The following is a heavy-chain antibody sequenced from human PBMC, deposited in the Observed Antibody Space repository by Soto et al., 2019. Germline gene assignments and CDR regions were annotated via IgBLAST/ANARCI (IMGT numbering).Heavy chain of an antibody. D-gene: IGHD3-10*01. CDR1: GGSFSGYY. J-gene: IGHJ6*02. CDR2: INHSGST. V-gene: IGHV4-34*01. CDR3: ARGTGYYGSGSYYRGYGMDV. Sequence: QVQLQQWGAGLLKPSETLSLTCAVYGGSFSGYYWSWIRQPPGKGLEWIGEINHSGSTNYNPSLKSRVTISVDTSKNQFSLKLSSVTAADTAVYYCARGTGYYGSGSYYRGYGMDVWGQGTTVTVSS.